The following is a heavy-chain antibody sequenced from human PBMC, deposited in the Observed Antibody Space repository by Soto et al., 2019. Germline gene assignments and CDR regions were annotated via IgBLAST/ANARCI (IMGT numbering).Heavy chain of an antibody. CDR2: INHSGST. CDR1: GGSFSGYY. J-gene: IGHJ4*02. CDR3: ARFRNRYSGSYSAPFDY. D-gene: IGHD1-26*01. Sequence: KTSETLSLTCAVYGGSFSGYYWSWIRQPPGKGLEWIGEINHSGSTNYNPSLKSRVTISVDTPKNQFSLKLSSVTAADTAVYYCARFRNRYSGSYSAPFDYWGQGTLVTVSS. V-gene: IGHV4-34*01.